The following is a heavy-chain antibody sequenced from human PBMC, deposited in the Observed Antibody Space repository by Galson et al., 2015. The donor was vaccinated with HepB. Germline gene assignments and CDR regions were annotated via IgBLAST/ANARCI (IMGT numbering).Heavy chain of an antibody. D-gene: IGHD1-1*01. J-gene: IGHJ6*02. CDR1: GFTFSDYY. V-gene: IGHV3-11*06. CDR2: ISCSSSYT. CDR3: ARERYADV. Sequence: SLRLSCAASGFTFSDYYMSWIRQAPGKGLEWVSYISCSSSYTNYADSVKGRFTISRDDAKNSLYLQRNSLRAEDTAVYYCARERYADVWGQGTTVTVSS.